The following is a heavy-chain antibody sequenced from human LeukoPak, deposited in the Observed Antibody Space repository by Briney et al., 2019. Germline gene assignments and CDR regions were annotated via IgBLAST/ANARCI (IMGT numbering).Heavy chain of an antibody. J-gene: IGHJ2*01. CDR2: MNPNSGNT. D-gene: IGHD2-15*01. Sequence: GASVKVSCKASGYTFTSYDINWVRQATGQGLEWMGWMNPNSGNTGYAQKFQGRVTMTRNTSISTAYMELSSLRSEDTAVYYCARVPGLGFCSGGSCAPREFDLWGRGTLVTVSS. CDR1: GYTFTSYD. V-gene: IGHV1-8*01. CDR3: ARVPGLGFCSGGSCAPREFDL.